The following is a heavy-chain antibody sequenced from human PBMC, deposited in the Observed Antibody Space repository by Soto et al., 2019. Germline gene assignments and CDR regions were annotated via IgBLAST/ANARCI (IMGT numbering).Heavy chain of an antibody. CDR3: ASYPTKYNYDSSDYFDF. CDR1: GFTFSSYA. V-gene: IGHV3-30*04. D-gene: IGHD3-22*01. CDR2: ILYGGTDT. J-gene: IGHJ4*02. Sequence: GGSLRLSCAVSGFTFSSYALHWVRQAPGKGRGWVAIILYGGTDTKYAPSVQGRVTTSTDNSKNTQYLQMKSLRAEDTAVYYCASYPTKYNYDSSDYFDFWGQGTLVTVYS.